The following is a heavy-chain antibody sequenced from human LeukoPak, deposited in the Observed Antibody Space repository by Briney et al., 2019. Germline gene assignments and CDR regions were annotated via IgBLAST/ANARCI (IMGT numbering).Heavy chain of an antibody. J-gene: IGHJ4*02. CDR1: GFTFSSYW. V-gene: IGHV3-7*01. Sequence: PGGSLRLSCAASGFTFSSYWMSWVRQAPGKGLEWVANIKQDGSEKYYVDSVKGRFTISRDNAKNTLYLQMNSLRAEDTAVYYCARPGGDYVAYFDYWGQGTLVTVSS. CDR3: ARPGGDYVAYFDY. CDR2: IKQDGSEK. D-gene: IGHD4-17*01.